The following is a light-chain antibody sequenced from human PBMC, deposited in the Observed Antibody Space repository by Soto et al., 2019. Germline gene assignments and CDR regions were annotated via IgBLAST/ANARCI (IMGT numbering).Light chain of an antibody. CDR3: CSYAGSTTYVL. CDR1: SSDVWSYNL. Sequence: QSALTQPASVSGSPGQSITISCTGTSSDVWSYNLVSWYQQHPGKAPKLMIYEVSKRPSGVANRFSGSKSGNTASLTISGLQAEDEADYYCCSYAGSTTYVLFGGGTKLTVL. V-gene: IGLV2-23*02. J-gene: IGLJ2*01. CDR2: EVS.